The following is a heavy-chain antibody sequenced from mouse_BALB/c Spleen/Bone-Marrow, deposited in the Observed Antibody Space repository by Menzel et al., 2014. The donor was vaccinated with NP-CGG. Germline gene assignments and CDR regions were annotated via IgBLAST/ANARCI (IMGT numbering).Heavy chain of an antibody. CDR2: INPSNGRT. CDR3: ARLSYXXSYIVDF. J-gene: IGHJ4*01. D-gene: IGHD1-1*01. V-gene: IGHV1S81*02. CDR1: GYTFNGYW. Sequence: VQLHQSGAELVKPGASVQLSCKASGYTFNGYWMHWVKQRPGQGIEWIGEINPSNGRTNYNEKFTSMATLTVDKSSSTSYMQLISLTSDDSAVFYCARLSYXXSYIVDFWGQGTSVTVSS.